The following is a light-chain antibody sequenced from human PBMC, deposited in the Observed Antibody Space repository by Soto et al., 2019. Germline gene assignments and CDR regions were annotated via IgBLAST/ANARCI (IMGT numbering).Light chain of an antibody. CDR2: GAS. Sequence: EIVLTQSPGTLSLSPGERATLSCRASQSVSSSFLAWYQQKPRQAPRLLIYGASNRATGIPDRFSGSGSGTDFTLTISRLEPADFAVYYGQQYVTSPWAFSQGTKV. CDR3: QQYVTSPWA. J-gene: IGKJ1*01. V-gene: IGKV3-20*01. CDR1: QSVSSSF.